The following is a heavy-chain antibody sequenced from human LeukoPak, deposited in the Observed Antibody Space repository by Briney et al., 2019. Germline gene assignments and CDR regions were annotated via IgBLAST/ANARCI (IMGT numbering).Heavy chain of an antibody. CDR3: ARDPSDYGDSRFDY. CDR1: GYTFTGYY. D-gene: IGHD4-17*01. Sequence: ASVKVSCKASGYTFTGYYMHWVRRAPGQGLEWMGWINPNSGGTNYAQKFQGRVTMTRDTSISTAYMELSRLRSDDTAVYYCARDPSDYGDSRFDYWGQGTLVTVSS. CDR2: INPNSGGT. J-gene: IGHJ4*02. V-gene: IGHV1-2*02.